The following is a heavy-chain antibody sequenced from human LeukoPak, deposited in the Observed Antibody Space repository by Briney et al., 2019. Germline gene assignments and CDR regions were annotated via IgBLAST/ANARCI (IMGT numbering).Heavy chain of an antibody. J-gene: IGHJ3*02. CDR1: GFTFSSYS. D-gene: IGHD3-10*01. CDR3: ARADVTMVRGVIIDPDAFDI. Sequence: PGGSLRLSCAASGFTFSSYSMNWVRQAPGKGLEWVSSISSSSSYIYYADSVKGRFTISRDNAKNTLYLQMNSLRAEDTAVYYCARADVTMVRGVIIDPDAFDIWGQGTMVTVSS. CDR2: ISSSSSYI. V-gene: IGHV3-21*01.